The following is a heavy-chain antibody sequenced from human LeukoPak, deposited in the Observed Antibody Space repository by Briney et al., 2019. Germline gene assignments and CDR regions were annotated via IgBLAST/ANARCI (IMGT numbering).Heavy chain of an antibody. CDR2: IYPGDSDT. D-gene: IGHD6-13*01. Sequence: GESLKISCKGSGYSFTSYWIGWVRPLPGKGLEWMGIIYPGDSDTRYSPSFQGQVTISADKSISTAYLQWSSLKASDTAMYYCARRSEGSSSWYRYNWFDPWGQGTLVTVSS. J-gene: IGHJ5*02. CDR3: ARRSEGSSSWYRYNWFDP. V-gene: IGHV5-51*01. CDR1: GYSFTSYW.